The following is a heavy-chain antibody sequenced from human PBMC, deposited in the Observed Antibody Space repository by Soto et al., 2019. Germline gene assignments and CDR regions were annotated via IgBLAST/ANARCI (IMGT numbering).Heavy chain of an antibody. V-gene: IGHV5-51*01. Sequence: GESLKISCKGSGYSFTSYWIGWVRQMPGKGLEWMGIIYPGDSDTRYSPSFQGQVTISADKSISTAYLQWSSLKASDTAMYYCARHHYDFWSGYYAYYYYGMDVWGQGTTVTVSS. CDR1: GYSFTSYW. CDR3: ARHHYDFWSGYYAYYYYGMDV. J-gene: IGHJ6*02. CDR2: IYPGDSDT. D-gene: IGHD3-3*01.